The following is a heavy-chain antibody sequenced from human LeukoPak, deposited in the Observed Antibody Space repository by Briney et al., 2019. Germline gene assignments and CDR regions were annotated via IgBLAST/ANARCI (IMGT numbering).Heavy chain of an antibody. CDR3: ARDWGSYDSSVAFPV. V-gene: IGHV3-33*01. CDR2: IWYDGSNK. CDR1: GFTFSSYG. D-gene: IGHD3-22*01. Sequence: PGRSLRLSCAASGFTFSSYGMHWVRQAPGKGLEWVAVIWYDGSNKYYADSVKGRFTISRDNSKNTLYLQMNSLRAEDTAVYYCARDWGSYDSSVAFPVRGQGTLVTVSS. J-gene: IGHJ4*02.